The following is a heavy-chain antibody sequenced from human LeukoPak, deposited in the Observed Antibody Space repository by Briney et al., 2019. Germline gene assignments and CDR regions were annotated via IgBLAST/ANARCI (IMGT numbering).Heavy chain of an antibody. CDR2: IIPIFGTA. CDR3: ARDGYSSGWYDY. J-gene: IGHJ4*02. CDR1: GGTFSSYA. D-gene: IGHD6-19*01. V-gene: IGHV1-69*01. Sequence: ASVKVSCKASGGTFSSYAISWVRQAPGQGLEWMGGIIPIFGTANYAQKFQGRVTITADESTSTAYMELSSLRSEDTAVYYCARDGYSSGWYDYWGQGTLVTVSS.